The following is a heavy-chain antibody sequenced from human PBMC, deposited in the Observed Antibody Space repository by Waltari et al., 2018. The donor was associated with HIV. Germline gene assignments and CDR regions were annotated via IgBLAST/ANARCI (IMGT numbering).Heavy chain of an antibody. CDR2: MIPSFGTA. V-gene: IGHV1-69*01. J-gene: IGHJ6*02. D-gene: IGHD3-10*01. CDR1: GGTFSSYA. Sequence: QVQLVQSGAEVKKRGSSVKVSCKASGGTFSSYAISWVRQAPGQGLEWMGGMIPSFGTANYAQKLQGRVTFTADESTSTAYMELSSLRSEDTAVYYCARVPKGSGSYNRLGMDVWGQGTTVTVSS. CDR3: ARVPKGSGSYNRLGMDV.